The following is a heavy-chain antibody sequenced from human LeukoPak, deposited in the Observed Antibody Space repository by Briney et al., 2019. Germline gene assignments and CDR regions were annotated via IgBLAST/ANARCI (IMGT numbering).Heavy chain of an antibody. CDR3: AELGITMIGGV. CDR2: ISGSGGST. V-gene: IGHV3-23*01. D-gene: IGHD3-10*02. J-gene: IGHJ6*04. Sequence: GGSLRLSCAASGFTFSSYGMSWVRQAPGKGLEWVSAISGSGGSTYYADSVKGRFTISRDNAKNSLYLQMNSLRAEDTAVYYCAELGITMIGGVWGEGTTVTISS. CDR1: GFTFSSYG.